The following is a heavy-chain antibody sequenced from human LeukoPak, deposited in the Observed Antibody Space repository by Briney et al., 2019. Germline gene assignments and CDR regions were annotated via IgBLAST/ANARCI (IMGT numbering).Heavy chain of an antibody. CDR1: GGSISSGGYY. V-gene: IGHV4-31*03. D-gene: IGHD5-18*01. CDR2: IYYSGST. Sequence: SETLSLTCTVSGGSISSGGYYWSWIRQHPGKGLEWIGYIYYSGSTYYNPSLKSRVTISVDTSKNQFSLNLSSVTAADTAVYYCARGYNYGYRYFDYWGQGTLVTVSS. J-gene: IGHJ4*02. CDR3: ARGYNYGYRYFDY.